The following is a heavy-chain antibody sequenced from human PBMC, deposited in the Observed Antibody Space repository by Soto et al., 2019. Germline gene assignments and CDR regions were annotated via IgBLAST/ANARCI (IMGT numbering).Heavy chain of an antibody. CDR3: ARHRFNYYDDTVYYYFDY. V-gene: IGHV1-18*04. D-gene: IGHD3-22*01. CDR1: GYSFTSYG. J-gene: IGHJ4*02. Sequence: QVQLVQSGAEVKKPGASVKVSCKASGYSFTSYGISWVRQAPGQGPEWMGWISGHNGNTNHPLSLQGRVTMTTDTSRNTAYMELRSLRSDDTAVYYCARHRFNYYDDTVYYYFDYWGQGTLVTVSS. CDR2: ISGHNGNT.